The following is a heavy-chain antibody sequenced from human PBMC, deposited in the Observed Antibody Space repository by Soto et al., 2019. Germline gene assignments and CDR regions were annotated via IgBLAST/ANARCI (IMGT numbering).Heavy chain of an antibody. CDR3: ARDSDWGITGTTDYYYGMDV. J-gene: IGHJ6*02. V-gene: IGHV3-23*01. CDR2: ISGSGGST. D-gene: IGHD1-7*01. CDR1: GFTFSSYA. Sequence: EVQLLESGGGLVQPGGSLRLSCAASGFTFSSYAMSWVRQAPGKGLEWVSAISGSGGSTYYADSVKGRFTISRDNSKNTLYLQMNSLRAEDTAVYYCARDSDWGITGTTDYYYGMDVWGQGTTVTVSS.